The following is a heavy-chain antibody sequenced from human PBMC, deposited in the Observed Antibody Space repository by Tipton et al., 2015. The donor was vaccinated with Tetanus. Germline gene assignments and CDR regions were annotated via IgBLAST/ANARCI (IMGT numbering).Heavy chain of an antibody. J-gene: IGHJ3*01. CDR2: VYNSGGT. Sequence: TLSLTCTVSGGSINSGTYSWGWIRQPPGKGLEWIGSVYNSGGTYYSPSLKSRVAISMDTSKNQISLKLSSVTAADTAVYYCARRSYCSSSRCFDAFDLWGQGTMVTVSS. D-gene: IGHD2-2*01. CDR1: GGSINSGTYS. CDR3: ARRSYCSSSRCFDAFDL. V-gene: IGHV4-39*07.